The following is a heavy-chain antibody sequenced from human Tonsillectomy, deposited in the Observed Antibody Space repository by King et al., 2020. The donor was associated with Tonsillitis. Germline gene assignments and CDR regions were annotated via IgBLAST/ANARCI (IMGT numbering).Heavy chain of an antibody. Sequence: VQLVESGGGLVQPGGSLRLSCAASRFTFSSYEMNWVRQAPGKGLEWVSYISSSGSTIYYADSVKGRFTISRDNAKNSLYLQMNSLRAEDTAVYYCAREGIDYYDSSGYYRVDAFDIWGQGTMVTVSS. CDR2: ISSSGSTI. CDR1: RFTFSSYE. V-gene: IGHV3-48*03. D-gene: IGHD3-22*01. J-gene: IGHJ3*02. CDR3: AREGIDYYDSSGYYRVDAFDI.